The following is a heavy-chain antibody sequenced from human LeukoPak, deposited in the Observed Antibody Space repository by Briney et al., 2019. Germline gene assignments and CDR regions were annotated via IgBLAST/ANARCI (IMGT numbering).Heavy chain of an antibody. CDR1: GFTFGSYA. CDR3: AKDQWAYGSGSYYDY. Sequence: GGSLRLSCAASGFTFGSYAMSWVRQAPGKGLEWVSAISGSGGSTYYADSVKGRFTISRDNSKNTLYLQRNSLRAEDTAVYYCAKDQWAYGSGSYYDYWGQGTLVTVSS. CDR2: ISGSGGST. D-gene: IGHD3-10*01. J-gene: IGHJ4*02. V-gene: IGHV3-23*01.